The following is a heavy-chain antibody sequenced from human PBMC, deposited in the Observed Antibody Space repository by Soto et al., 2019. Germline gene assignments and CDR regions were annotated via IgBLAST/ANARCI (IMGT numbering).Heavy chain of an antibody. CDR2: MNPNSGNT. Sequence: ASVKVSCKASGYTFTSYDINWVRQATGQGLEWMGWMNPNSGNTGYAQKFRGRVTMTRNTSISTAYMELNSLRSEDTAVYYCARDVVAAAGVDWFDPWGQGTLVTVSS. V-gene: IGHV1-8*01. J-gene: IGHJ5*02. D-gene: IGHD2-2*01. CDR3: ARDVVAAAGVDWFDP. CDR1: GYTFTSYD.